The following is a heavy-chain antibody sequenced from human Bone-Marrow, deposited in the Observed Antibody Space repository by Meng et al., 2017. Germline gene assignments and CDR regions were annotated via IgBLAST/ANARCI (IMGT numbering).Heavy chain of an antibody. CDR1: GGSISSGGYY. Sequence: SETLSLTCTVSGGSISSGGYYWSWIRQHPGKGLEWIGYIYYSGSTYYNPSLKSRATISVGTSKNQFSLKLSSVTAADTAVYYCARGQKGGSGSRRLYYGMDVWGQGTTVTVSS. D-gene: IGHD3-10*01. J-gene: IGHJ6*02. CDR2: IYYSGST. V-gene: IGHV4-31*03. CDR3: ARGQKGGSGSRRLYYGMDV.